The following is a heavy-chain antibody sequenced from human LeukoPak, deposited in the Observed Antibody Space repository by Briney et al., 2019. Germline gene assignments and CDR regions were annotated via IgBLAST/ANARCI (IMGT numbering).Heavy chain of an antibody. D-gene: IGHD2-15*01. CDR2: IYYSGST. CDR1: GGSISSYY. CDR3: ARGERYCSGGSCYDTTDFDY. V-gene: IGHV4-59*12. Sequence: PSETLSLTCTVSGGSISSYYWSWIRQPPGKGLEWIGYIYYSGSTYYNPSLKSRVTISVDTSKNQISLKLSSVTAADTAVYYCARGERYCSGGSCYDTTDFDYWGQGTLVTVSS. J-gene: IGHJ4*02.